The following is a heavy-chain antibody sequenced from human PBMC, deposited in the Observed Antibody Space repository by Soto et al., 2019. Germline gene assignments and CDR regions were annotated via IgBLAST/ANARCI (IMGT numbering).Heavy chain of an antibody. CDR1: GYTLTSYG. CDR3: ARTPRITMIVVVTDWFDP. D-gene: IGHD3-22*01. CDR2: ISAYNGNT. J-gene: IGHJ5*02. Sequence: ASVKVSCKASGYTLTSYGISWVRQAPGQGLEWMGWISAYNGNTNYAQKLQGRVTMTTDTSTSTAYMELRSLRSDDTAVYYCARTPRITMIVVVTDWFDPWGQGTLVTVSS. V-gene: IGHV1-18*01.